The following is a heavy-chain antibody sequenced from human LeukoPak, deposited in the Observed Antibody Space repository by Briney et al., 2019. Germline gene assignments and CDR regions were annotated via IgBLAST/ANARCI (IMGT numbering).Heavy chain of an antibody. CDR3: AQTPVVRGDPPAY. CDR1: GFTFSSYA. J-gene: IGHJ4*02. CDR2: ISGSGGST. D-gene: IGHD3-10*01. Sequence: GGSLRLSCAASGFTFSSYAMSWVRQAPGKGLEWVSAISGSGGSTYYADSVKGRFTISRDNSKNTLYLQMNSLRAEDTAVYYCAQTPVVRGDPPAYWGKGTLVNVSS. V-gene: IGHV3-23*01.